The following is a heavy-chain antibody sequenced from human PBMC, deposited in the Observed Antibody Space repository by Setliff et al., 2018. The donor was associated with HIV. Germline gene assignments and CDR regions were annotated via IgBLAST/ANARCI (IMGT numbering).Heavy chain of an antibody. D-gene: IGHD6-13*01. CDR3: ARDEAVDY. CDR2: IIPLHGIA. J-gene: IGHJ4*02. CDR1: GGTFSSYA. V-gene: IGHV1-69*10. Sequence: SVKVSCKASGGTFSSYAITWVRQAPGQGLEWMGGIIPLHGIANYIQKFQGRVTITADKSTTTAYMELSSLRSEDTAVYYCARDEAVDYWGQGTLVTVSS.